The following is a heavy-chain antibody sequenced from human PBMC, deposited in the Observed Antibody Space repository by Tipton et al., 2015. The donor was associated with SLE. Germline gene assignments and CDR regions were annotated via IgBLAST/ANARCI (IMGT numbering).Heavy chain of an antibody. V-gene: IGHV3-9*01. J-gene: IGHJ4*02. CDR1: GFTFDDYA. D-gene: IGHD6-13*01. CDR3: ATGIAAAGRGFDY. Sequence: SLRLSCAASGFTFDDYAMHWVRQAPGKGLEWVSGISWNSGSIGYADSVKGRFTISRDNSKNTLYLQMNSLRAEDTAVYYCATGIAAAGRGFDYWGQGTLVTVSS. CDR2: ISWNSGSI.